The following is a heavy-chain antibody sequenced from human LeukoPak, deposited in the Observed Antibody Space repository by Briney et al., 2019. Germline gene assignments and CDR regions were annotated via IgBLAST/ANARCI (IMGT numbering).Heavy chain of an antibody. CDR1: GFTFDNYG. V-gene: IGHV3-20*04. J-gene: IGHJ4*02. D-gene: IGHD3-3*01. CDR2: INANGGST. CDR3: VRHDFWSGFKGGDY. Sequence: PGGSLRLSCAASGFTFDNYGMSWVRQVPGKGLEWVSSINANGGSTAYGDSVRGRFTISRDNAKNSLYLQMNSLRAEDTAFYYCVRHDFWSGFKGGDYWGQGTLVTVSS.